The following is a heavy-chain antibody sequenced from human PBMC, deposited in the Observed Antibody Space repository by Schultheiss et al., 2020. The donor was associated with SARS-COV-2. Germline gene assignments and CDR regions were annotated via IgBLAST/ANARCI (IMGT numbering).Heavy chain of an antibody. CDR1: GYTFTSYW. D-gene: IGHD4/OR15-4a*01. CDR3: ASLVGGATFY. V-gene: IGHV5-51*01. J-gene: IGHJ4*02. CDR2: IYPGDSDT. Sequence: GGSLRLSCKGSGYTFTSYWIGWVRQMPGKGLEWMGIIYPGDSDTRYSPSFQGQVTISADESINTAYLQWSSLKASDTAMYYCASLVGGATFYWGRGTLVTVSS.